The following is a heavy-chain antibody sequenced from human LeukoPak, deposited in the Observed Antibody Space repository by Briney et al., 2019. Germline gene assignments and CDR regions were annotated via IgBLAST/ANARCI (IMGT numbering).Heavy chain of an antibody. CDR1: GDSVSSGNYY. V-gene: IGHV4-61*01. Sequence: SETLSLTCTVSGDSVSSGNYYLSWIRQPPGKGLDWITYMSPSGTTKYNPSLKSRVTTSVDTSRTQFSLRLSSVTAADTAVYYCARGQDDRSGTFDYWGQGILVTISS. CDR3: ARGQDDRSGTFDY. CDR2: MSPSGTT. D-gene: IGHD3-22*01. J-gene: IGHJ4*02.